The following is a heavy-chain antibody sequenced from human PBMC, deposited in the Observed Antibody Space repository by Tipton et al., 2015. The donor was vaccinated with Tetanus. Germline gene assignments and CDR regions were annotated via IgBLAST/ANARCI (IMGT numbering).Heavy chain of an antibody. J-gene: IGHJ5*02. CDR3: AREETYYDSSGYSRWFDP. Sequence: SLRLSCAASGFTFSSYAMSWVRQAPGKGLEWVSAISGSGGSTYYADSVKGRFTISRDNSKNTLYLQMNSLRAEDTAVYYCAREETYYDSSGYSRWFDPWGQGTLVTVSS. CDR2: ISGSGGST. V-gene: IGHV3-23*01. D-gene: IGHD3-22*01. CDR1: GFTFSSYA.